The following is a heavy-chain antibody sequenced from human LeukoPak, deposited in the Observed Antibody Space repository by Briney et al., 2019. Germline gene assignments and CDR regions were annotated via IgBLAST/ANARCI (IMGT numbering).Heavy chain of an antibody. J-gene: IGHJ5*02. D-gene: IGHD1-1*01. CDR2: INSKGGT. CDR1: GDSITSSDYY. Sequence: PSETLSLTCTVSGDSITSSDYYCDWIRQSPGKGLEWSGDINSKGGTYYNPSLKSRVTMSVNTSKNQFSLKLSSVTAADTAVYYCARHTRGNNWFDPWGQGTLVTVSS. CDR3: ARHTRGNNWFDP. V-gene: IGHV4-39*01.